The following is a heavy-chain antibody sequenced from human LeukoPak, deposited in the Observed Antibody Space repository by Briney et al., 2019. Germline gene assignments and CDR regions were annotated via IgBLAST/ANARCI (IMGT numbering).Heavy chain of an antibody. V-gene: IGHV3-30-3*02. D-gene: IGHD6-19*01. J-gene: IGHJ6*02. CDR2: ISYDGSNK. CDR1: GFTFSSYA. CDR3: AKLIAVASISYYYYGMDV. Sequence: GGSLRLSCAASGFTFSSYAMHWVRQAPGKGLEWVAVISYDGSNKYYADSVKGRFTISRDNSKNTLYLQMNSLRAEDTAVYYCAKLIAVASISYYYYGMDVWGQGTTVTVSS.